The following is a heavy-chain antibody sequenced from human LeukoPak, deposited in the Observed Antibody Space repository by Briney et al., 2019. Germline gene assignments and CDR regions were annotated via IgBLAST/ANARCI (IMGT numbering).Heavy chain of an antibody. V-gene: IGHV4-39*01. CDR1: GGSISSSSYY. CDR2: IHYSGST. J-gene: IGHJ4*02. Sequence: SETLSLTCTVSGGSISSSSYYWAWIRQPPGKGLEWIASIHYSGSTYYNPSLKSRVTISVDTSKNQFSLKVSSVTAADTAVYYCAVLTGAADYWGQGTLVTVSS. CDR3: AVLTGAADY. D-gene: IGHD2-8*01.